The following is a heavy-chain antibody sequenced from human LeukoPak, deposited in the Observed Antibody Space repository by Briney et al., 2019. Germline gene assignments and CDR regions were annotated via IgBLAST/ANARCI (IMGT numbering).Heavy chain of an antibody. CDR3: ARDGGGSGSYSDY. J-gene: IGHJ4*02. Sequence: PGRSLRLSCAASGFTFSSYWMSWVRQAPGKGLEWVANIKQDGSEKYYVDSVKGRFTISRDNAKNSLYLQMNSLRAEDTAVYYCARDGGGSGSYSDYWGQGTLVTVSS. D-gene: IGHD1-26*01. CDR2: IKQDGSEK. CDR1: GFTFSSYW. V-gene: IGHV3-7*01.